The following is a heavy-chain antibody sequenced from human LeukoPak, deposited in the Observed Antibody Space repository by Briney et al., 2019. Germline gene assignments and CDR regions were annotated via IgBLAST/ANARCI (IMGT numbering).Heavy chain of an antibody. V-gene: IGHV4-34*01. J-gene: IGHJ4*02. CDR1: GGSFSGYY. Sequence: SETLSLTRAVYGGSFSGYYWSWIRQPPGKGLEWIGEINHSGSTNYNPSLKSRVTISVDTSKNQFSLKLSSVTAADTAVYYCARLVVPAATDFDYWGQGTLVTVSS. CDR3: ARLVVPAATDFDY. D-gene: IGHD2-2*01. CDR2: INHSGST.